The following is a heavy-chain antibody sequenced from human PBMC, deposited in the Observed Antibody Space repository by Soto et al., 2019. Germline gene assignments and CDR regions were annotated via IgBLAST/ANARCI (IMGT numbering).Heavy chain of an antibody. CDR3: ARGDGRSLDY. Sequence: PGGSLRLSCAASGFTFSSYGMHWVRQAPGKGLEWVAVIWYDGSNKYYADSVKGRFTISRDNAKNALYLQMNSLRAEDTALYYCARGDGRSLDYWGQGTLVTVSS. CDR2: IWYDGSNK. V-gene: IGHV3-33*01. CDR1: GFTFSSYG. J-gene: IGHJ4*02.